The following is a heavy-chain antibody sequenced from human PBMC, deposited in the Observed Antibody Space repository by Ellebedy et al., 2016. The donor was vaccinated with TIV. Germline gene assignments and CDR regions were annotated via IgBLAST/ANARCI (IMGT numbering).Heavy chain of an antibody. Sequence: GGSLRLSXAASGFTFSSYGMHWVRQAPGKGLEWVAVIWYDGSNKYYADSVKGRFTISRDNSKNTLYLQMNSLRAEDTAVYYCARVAYSSGWYYFDYWGQGTLVTVSS. D-gene: IGHD6-19*01. J-gene: IGHJ4*02. CDR1: GFTFSSYG. CDR2: IWYDGSNK. CDR3: ARVAYSSGWYYFDY. V-gene: IGHV3-33*01.